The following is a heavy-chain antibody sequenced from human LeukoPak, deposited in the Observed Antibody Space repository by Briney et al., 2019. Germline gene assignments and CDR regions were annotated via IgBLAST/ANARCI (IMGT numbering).Heavy chain of an antibody. Sequence: GRSLRLSCAASGFTFSSYGMHWVRQAPGKGLEWVAVISNDGSNEYYADSVKGRFTISRDNAKNSLYLQMNSLRAEDTALYYCAKGGGSYYSGLDYWGQGTLVTVSS. CDR3: AKGGGSYYSGLDY. CDR2: ISNDGSNE. CDR1: GFTFSSYG. D-gene: IGHD1-26*01. J-gene: IGHJ4*02. V-gene: IGHV3-30*18.